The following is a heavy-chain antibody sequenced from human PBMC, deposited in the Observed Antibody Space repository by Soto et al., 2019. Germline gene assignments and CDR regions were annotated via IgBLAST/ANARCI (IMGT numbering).Heavy chain of an antibody. CDR3: ARAPYYYGSGSYSDY. V-gene: IGHV1-3*01. Sequence: ASVKVSCKASGYTFTSYAMHWVRQAPGQRLEWMGWINAGNGNTKYSQKFQGRVTITRDTSASTAYMELSSLRSEDTAVYHCARAPYYYGSGSYSDYWGQGTLVTVSS. CDR1: GYTFTSYA. CDR2: INAGNGNT. D-gene: IGHD3-10*01. J-gene: IGHJ4*02.